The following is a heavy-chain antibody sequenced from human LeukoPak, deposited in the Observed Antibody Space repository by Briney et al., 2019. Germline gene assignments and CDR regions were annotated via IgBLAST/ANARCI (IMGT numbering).Heavy chain of an antibody. CDR2: ISSSSSYI. V-gene: IGHV3-21*01. D-gene: IGHD2-15*01. CDR3: ARGAVVVAAHSFDY. CDR1: GFTFSSYS. Sequence: GGSLRLSCAASGFTFSSYSMNWVRQAPGKGLEWVSSISSSSSYIYYADSVKGRFTISRDNAKNSLYLQMNSLRAEDTAVYYCARGAVVVAAHSFDYWGQGTLVTVSS. J-gene: IGHJ4*02.